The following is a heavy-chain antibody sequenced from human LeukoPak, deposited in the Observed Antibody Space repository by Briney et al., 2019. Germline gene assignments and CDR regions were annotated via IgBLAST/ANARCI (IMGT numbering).Heavy chain of an antibody. V-gene: IGHV3-7*03. CDR2: IKEDGSER. Sequence: GGSLRLSCEGSAFIFSGHWMNWVRQTPGKGLEWVASIKEDGSERQYVDSVKGRFSISRDNTKGSLFLQLNSLRAEDTAVYYCARGMELRLLEWLLSTPLYPFDYWGPGSLVTVSS. CDR3: ARGMELRLLEWLLSTPLYPFDY. D-gene: IGHD3-3*01. J-gene: IGHJ4*02. CDR1: AFIFSGHW.